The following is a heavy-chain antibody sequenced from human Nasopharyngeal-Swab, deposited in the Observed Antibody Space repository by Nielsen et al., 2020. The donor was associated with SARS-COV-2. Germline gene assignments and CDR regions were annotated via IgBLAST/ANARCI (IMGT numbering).Heavy chain of an antibody. CDR2: VKQDGSEK. Sequence: WIRQPPGKGLEGVASVKQDGSEKYSVDSVRGRFTISRDNTKNSVYLQMNNLRAEDTAVYYCAREICTRITCFDYGMDVWGQGTTVTVSS. J-gene: IGHJ6*02. V-gene: IGHV3-7*01. D-gene: IGHD2-2*01. CDR3: AREICTRITCFDYGMDV.